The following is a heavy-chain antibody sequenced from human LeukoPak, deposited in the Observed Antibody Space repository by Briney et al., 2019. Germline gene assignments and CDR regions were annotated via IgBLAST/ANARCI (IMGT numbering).Heavy chain of an antibody. V-gene: IGHV3-30-3*01. CDR1: GFTFNTYP. CDR2: ISNDGYDK. Sequence: PGRSLRLSCAASGFTFNTYPMHWVRQAPGKGLEWVAVISNDGYDKHNADSVKGRFTISRDNSKNTLYLQMNSLRDEDTAVYYCAREVVSYYDSSGYYFFDYWGQGTLVTVSS. D-gene: IGHD3-22*01. J-gene: IGHJ4*02. CDR3: AREVVSYYDSSGYYFFDY.